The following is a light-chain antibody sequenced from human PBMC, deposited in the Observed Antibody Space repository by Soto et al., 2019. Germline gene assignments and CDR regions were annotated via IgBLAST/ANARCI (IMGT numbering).Light chain of an antibody. Sequence: IQVTQSPSSLSASVGDRVTITCRASQDINIYLAWYQQKPGKAPTLLIYGASTLQSGVPSRFSGSGFGTDFTLTISSLQAEDFASYYCQQLRSYPSTFGGGT. CDR3: QQLRSYPST. CDR2: GAS. CDR1: QDINIY. J-gene: IGKJ4*01. V-gene: IGKV1-9*01.